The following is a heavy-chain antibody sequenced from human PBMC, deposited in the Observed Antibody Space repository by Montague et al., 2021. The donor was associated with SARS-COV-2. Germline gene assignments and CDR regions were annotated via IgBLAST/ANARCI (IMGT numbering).Heavy chain of an antibody. CDR3: AREVRGRIVVVIAIHYYYFDY. D-gene: IGHD2-21*01. CDR2: INHSGST. J-gene: IGHJ4*02. CDR1: GGSFSGYY. V-gene: IGHV4-34*01. Sequence: SETLSLTCAVYGGSFSGYYWSWIRQPPGKGLEWNGEINHSGSTNYNPSPKSRVTISVDTSKNQLSLKLSSVTAADTAVYYCAREVRGRIVVVIAIHYYYFDYWGQGTLVTVSS.